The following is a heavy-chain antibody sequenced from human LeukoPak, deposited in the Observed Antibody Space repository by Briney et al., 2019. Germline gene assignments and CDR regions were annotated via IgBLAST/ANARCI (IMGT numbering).Heavy chain of an antibody. CDR2: INADNGNT. V-gene: IGHV1-3*01. J-gene: IGHJ4*02. CDR3: ARDIGSGYSGYGVY. D-gene: IGHD5-12*01. CDR1: GYTFTNYA. Sequence: ASVKVSCKASGYTFTNYAMHWVRQAPGQRLEWMGWINADNGNTKYSQTFQGRVTLTRDTSASTVYMELSSLRSEDTAVYYCARDIGSGYSGYGVYWGQGTLVTVSS.